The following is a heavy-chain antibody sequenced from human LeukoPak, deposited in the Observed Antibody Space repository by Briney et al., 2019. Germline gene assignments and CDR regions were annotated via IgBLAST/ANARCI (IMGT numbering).Heavy chain of an antibody. CDR1: AFTFNTFD. V-gene: IGHV3-30*02. Sequence: GGSLRLSCSVSAFTFNTFDNFAMNWVRQAPGKGLEWVAFIRYDGSIKYYADSVKGRFTISRDNSKNTLYLQMNSLRAEDTAVYYCAKVDGYSSSWYSGAFDIWGQGTMVTVSS. J-gene: IGHJ3*02. CDR3: AKVDGYSSSWYSGAFDI. CDR2: IRYDGSIK. D-gene: IGHD6-13*01.